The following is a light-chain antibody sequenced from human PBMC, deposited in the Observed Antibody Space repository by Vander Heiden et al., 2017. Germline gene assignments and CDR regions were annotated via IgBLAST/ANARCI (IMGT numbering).Light chain of an antibody. J-gene: IGLJ2*01. CDR2: GNT. Sequence: QSVLTQPPSVPGAPGQRVPISCTGSSSNIGAGYVVHWYQQLPGTAPKLLIYGNTNRPSGVPDRFSGSKSGTSASLAITGLQAGDEADYYCQSYDSSLSGSNVIFGGGTKVTVL. V-gene: IGLV1-40*01. CDR1: SSNIGAGYV. CDR3: QSYDSSLSGSNVI.